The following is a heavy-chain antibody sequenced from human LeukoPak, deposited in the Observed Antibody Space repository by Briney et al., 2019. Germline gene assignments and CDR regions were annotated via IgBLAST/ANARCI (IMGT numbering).Heavy chain of an antibody. Sequence: GGSLRLSCAASGFTFSSYNMNWVRQAPGKGLEWVANIKQDGSAKPYVDSVKGRFTISRDNAKNTLFLQMNSLRVEDTAVYYCARDNGWSADFWGQGTLVTVSS. D-gene: IGHD2-15*01. CDR2: IKQDGSAK. CDR1: GFTFSSYN. J-gene: IGHJ4*02. CDR3: ARDNGWSADF. V-gene: IGHV3-7*03.